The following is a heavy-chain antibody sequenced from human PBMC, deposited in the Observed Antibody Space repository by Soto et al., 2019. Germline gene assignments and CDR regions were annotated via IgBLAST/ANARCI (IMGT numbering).Heavy chain of an antibody. CDR1: GYSFTSYW. CDR3: ARRPQFDTSGYYLD. D-gene: IGHD3-22*01. CDR2: IDPSDSYT. J-gene: IGHJ4*02. V-gene: IGHV5-10-1*01. Sequence: GEALKISCKGSGYSFTSYWISWVRQMPGKVLEWMGRIDPSDSYTNYSPSFQGHVTISSDKSITTAYLQWSSLKASDTAMYYCARRPQFDTSGYYLDWGQGXLVTVSS.